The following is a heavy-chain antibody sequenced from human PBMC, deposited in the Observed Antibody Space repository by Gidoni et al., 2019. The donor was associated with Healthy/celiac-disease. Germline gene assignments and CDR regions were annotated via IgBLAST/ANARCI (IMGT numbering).Heavy chain of an antibody. V-gene: IGHV3-30-3*01. D-gene: IGHD5-18*01. CDR1: GLPFSSYA. CDR3: ARDEDVDTAMGVLDY. CDR2: ISYDGSKK. Sequence: VQLVESRGGVVKPGMSLTLAGSAPGLPFSSYAMHGVRQAPGKGLEWGAVISYDGSKKYYADSVKGRFTISRDNSKNTLYLQMNSLRAEDTAVYYCARDEDVDTAMGVLDYWGQGTLVTVSS. J-gene: IGHJ4*02.